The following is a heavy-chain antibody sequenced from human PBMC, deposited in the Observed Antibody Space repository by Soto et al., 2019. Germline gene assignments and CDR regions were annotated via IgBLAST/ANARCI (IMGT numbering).Heavy chain of an antibody. CDR1: GFTFSSYA. D-gene: IGHD3-10*01. Sequence: SLGLSCAASGFTFSSYAMHWVRQAPGKGLEWVAVISYDGSNKYYADSVNGRFTISRDNSKNTLYLQMNSLRAEDTAVYYCARDLTGIYGMDVWGKGTTVTVS. CDR3: ARDLTGIYGMDV. CDR2: ISYDGSNK. J-gene: IGHJ6*04. V-gene: IGHV3-30-3*01.